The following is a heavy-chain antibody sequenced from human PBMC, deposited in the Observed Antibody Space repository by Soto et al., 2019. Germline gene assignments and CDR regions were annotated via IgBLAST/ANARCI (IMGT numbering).Heavy chain of an antibody. V-gene: IGHV1-18*01. CDR3: AIIFGGNHSYYMDG. J-gene: IGHJ6*03. Sequence: ASVKVSCKASGYTFTSYGISWVRQAPGQGLEWMGWISAYNGNTNYAQKLQGRVTMTTDTSTSTAYMELRSLRSDDTAVYYCAIIFGGNHSYYMDGWGTGTTVTVFS. D-gene: IGHD1-26*01. CDR1: GYTFTSYG. CDR2: ISAYNGNT.